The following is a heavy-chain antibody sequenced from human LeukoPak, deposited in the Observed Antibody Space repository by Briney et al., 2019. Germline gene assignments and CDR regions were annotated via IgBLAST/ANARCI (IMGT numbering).Heavy chain of an antibody. CDR1: GFTFSNYA. V-gene: IGHV3-23*01. Sequence: KAGGSLRLSCAASGFTFSNYAMSWVRQAPGKGLEWVSAISGSGGNTYYADSVKGRFTISRDNSRSTLYLQMNSLRAEDMAVYYCVSSSSGWYRFQYWGQGTLVTVSS. CDR2: ISGSGGNT. D-gene: IGHD6-19*01. J-gene: IGHJ4*02. CDR3: VSSSSGWYRFQY.